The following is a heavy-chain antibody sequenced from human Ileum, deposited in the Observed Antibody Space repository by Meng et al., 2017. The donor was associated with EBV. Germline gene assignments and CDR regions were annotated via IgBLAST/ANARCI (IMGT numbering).Heavy chain of an antibody. D-gene: IGHD2/OR15-2a*01. V-gene: IGHV4-30-4*01. CDR1: CVSARITFCH. CDR2: INNSKND. CDR3: ATFGIGRDGTGY. Sequence: QFQVSCVGCVRPVHAPCRTWGRSCVSARITFCHCSMYCHRQAQGQGLEWFTYINNSKNDLYTPSVKSRFTISRDTSKNQISLKLSSVTAEDTAVYHCATFGIGRDGTGYWGQGTLVTVSS. J-gene: IGHJ4*02.